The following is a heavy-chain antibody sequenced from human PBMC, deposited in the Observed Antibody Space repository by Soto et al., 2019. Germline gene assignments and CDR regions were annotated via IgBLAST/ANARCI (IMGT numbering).Heavy chain of an antibody. CDR3: ARGGSSSWFRALDY. CDR2: INSDGSTT. J-gene: IGHJ4*02. CDR1: GFSFSNYW. V-gene: IGHV3-74*01. Sequence: QTGGPLRLSCAASGFSFSNYWMHWVRQAPGKGLVWVSRINSDGSTTTYADSMKGRFTISRDNAKNTLYLQMNSLRAEDTAVYYCARGGSSSWFRALDYWGQGTLVTVSS. D-gene: IGHD6-13*01.